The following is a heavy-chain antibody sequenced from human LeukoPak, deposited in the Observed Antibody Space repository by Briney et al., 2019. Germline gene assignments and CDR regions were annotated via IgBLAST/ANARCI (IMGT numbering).Heavy chain of an antibody. J-gene: IGHJ4*02. Sequence: PGGSLRLSCAASGFTFSNAWMSWVRQAPGQGLEWVGRIKHKADGGATHYAASVEGRFTISRDDSQNTLYLQMNSLKIEDAAVYYCTIDKLGLRQFDSWGQGTLVTVSS. D-gene: IGHD3-16*01. V-gene: IGHV3-15*01. CDR2: IKHKADGGAT. CDR1: GFTFSNAW. CDR3: TIDKLGLRQFDS.